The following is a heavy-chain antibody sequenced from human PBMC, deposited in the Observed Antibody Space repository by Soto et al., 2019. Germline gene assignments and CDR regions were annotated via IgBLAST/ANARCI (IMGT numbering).Heavy chain of an antibody. CDR3: ARPIEGGSSGYYH. D-gene: IGHD3-22*01. V-gene: IGHV4-39*01. CDR1: GCSISSSNYY. CDR2: FYSSGST. Sequence: QLQLQESGPGLVKPSETLSLTCTVSGCSISSSNYYWAWIRQPPGKGLEWIGSFYSSGSTHYKPALKSRISISVDTSQNQFSLKLSSVTAADTAVYYCARPIEGGSSGYYHWGQGTLVTVSS. J-gene: IGHJ5*02.